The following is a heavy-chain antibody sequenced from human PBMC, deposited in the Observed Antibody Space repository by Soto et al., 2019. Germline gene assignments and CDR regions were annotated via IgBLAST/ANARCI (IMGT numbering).Heavy chain of an antibody. CDR2: ISGSGGST. D-gene: IGHD3-3*01. CDR1: GFTFSSYA. Sequence: PGGSLRLSCAASGFTFSSYAMSWVRQAPGKGLEWVSAISGSGGSTYYADSVKGRFTISRDNSKNTLYLQMNSLRAEDTAVYYCAKGVVPYYDFWSGSYGMDVWGQGTTVTVSS. J-gene: IGHJ6*02. V-gene: IGHV3-23*01. CDR3: AKGVVPYYDFWSGSYGMDV.